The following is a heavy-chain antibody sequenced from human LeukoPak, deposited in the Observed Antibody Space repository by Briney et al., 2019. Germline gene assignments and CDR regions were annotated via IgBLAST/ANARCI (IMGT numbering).Heavy chain of an antibody. CDR3: AKSYGGNFRDAFDI. CDR2: IKQDGSEK. CDR1: GFTFSSYW. V-gene: IGHV3-7*03. J-gene: IGHJ3*02. D-gene: IGHD4-23*01. Sequence: GGSLRLSCAASGFTFSSYWMSWVRQAPGKGLEWVANIKQDGSEKYYVDSVKGRFTISRDNAKNSLYLQMNSLRVEDTAVYSCAKSYGGNFRDAFDIWGQGTVVTVSS.